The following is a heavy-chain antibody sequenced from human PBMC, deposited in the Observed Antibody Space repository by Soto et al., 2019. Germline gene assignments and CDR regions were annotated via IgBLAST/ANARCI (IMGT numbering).Heavy chain of an antibody. D-gene: IGHD2-2*01. J-gene: IGHJ3*02. CDR2: IYHSGST. Sequence: QVQLQESGPGLVQPSGTLSLTCAVSGDSISSSNWWSWVRQPPGKGLEWIGEIYHSGSTNYNPSLKSRVTISIYKSKNQFSLKLTSVTAADTAVYYCARETSRGAFVIWGQGTMVTVSS. CDR1: GDSISSSNW. CDR3: ARETSRGAFVI. V-gene: IGHV4-4*02.